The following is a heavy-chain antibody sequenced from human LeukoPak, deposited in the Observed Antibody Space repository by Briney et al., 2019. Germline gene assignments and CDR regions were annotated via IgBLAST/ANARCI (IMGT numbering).Heavy chain of an antibody. CDR2: INPNSGGT. Sequence: ASVKVSCKASEYTFTGYYMHWVRQAPGQGLEWMGWINPNSGGTNYAQKFQGRVTMTRDTSISTAYMELSRLRSDDTAVYYCARKTVGATGSFFDYWGQGTLVTVSS. CDR3: ARKTVGATGSFFDY. J-gene: IGHJ4*02. V-gene: IGHV1-2*02. CDR1: EYTFTGYY. D-gene: IGHD1-26*01.